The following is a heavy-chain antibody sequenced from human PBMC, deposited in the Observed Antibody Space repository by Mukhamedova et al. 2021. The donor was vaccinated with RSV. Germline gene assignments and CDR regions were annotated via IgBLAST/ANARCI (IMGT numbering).Heavy chain of an antibody. CDR3: AREVVNAFDI. D-gene: IGHD2-15*01. Sequence: GQGLEWMGGIIPILGIANYAQKFQGRVTSTADESTSTAYMELSSLRSEDTAVYYCAREVVNAFDIWGQGTMVTVSS. CDR2: IIPILGIA. J-gene: IGHJ3*02. V-gene: IGHV1-69*10.